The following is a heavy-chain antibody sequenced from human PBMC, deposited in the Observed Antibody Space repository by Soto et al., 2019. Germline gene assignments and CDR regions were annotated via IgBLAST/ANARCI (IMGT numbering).Heavy chain of an antibody. CDR3: ARAPVGLDTISYFDY. Sequence: SETLSLTCTVSGDSVSSVGFHWAWLRRPPGKGLEWIGYIYNGGSTYYRPSLESRMHMSLGATRNHYSLKLTSVTAADTAVYFCARAPVGLDTISYFDYWGQGXLVTVSS. CDR1: GDSVSSVGFH. CDR2: IYNGGST. D-gene: IGHD3-3*01. V-gene: IGHV4-30-4*01. J-gene: IGHJ4*02.